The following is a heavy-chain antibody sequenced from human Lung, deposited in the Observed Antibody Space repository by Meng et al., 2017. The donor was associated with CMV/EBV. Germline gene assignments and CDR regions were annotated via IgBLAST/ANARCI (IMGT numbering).Heavy chain of an antibody. V-gene: IGHV4-30-4*08. CDR3: AREGNLPITTSHWFDP. J-gene: IGHJ5*02. D-gene: IGHD3-3*01. Sequence: SLRSPTYYWSWIRQSPRRGLASIGYISYSGRTSSNPSLRSRLTISMDPSMNQFSLRLTSMPVTDTAVYYCAREGNLPITTSHWFDPWGQGTLVTVSS. CDR2: ISYSGRT. CDR1: SLRSPTYY.